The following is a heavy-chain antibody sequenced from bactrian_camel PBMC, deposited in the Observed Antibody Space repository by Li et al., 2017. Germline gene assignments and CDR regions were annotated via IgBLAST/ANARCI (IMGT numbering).Heavy chain of an antibody. CDR1: GLTFSDYT. D-gene: IGHD1*01. V-gene: IGHV3S42*01. Sequence: VQLVESGGGLVQPGGSLRLSCAASGLTFSDYTMTWVRQAPGKGLEWVSDINSSGRSTNYADSVKGRFTISQDNAKNTLYLQMDNLKPEDSGMYFCASRGGYCSGSDHFKYAYWGQGTQVTV. J-gene: IGHJ4*01. CDR2: INSSGRST. CDR3: ASRGGYCSGSDHFKYAY.